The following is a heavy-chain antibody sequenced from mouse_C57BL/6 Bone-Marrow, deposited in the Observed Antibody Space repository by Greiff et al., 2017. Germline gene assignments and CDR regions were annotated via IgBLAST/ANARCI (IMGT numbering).Heavy chain of an antibody. CDR1: GYTFTSYW. J-gene: IGHJ2*01. D-gene: IGHD1-1*01. Sequence: QVQLQQPGAELVKPGASVKLSCKASGYTFTSYWMHWVKQRPGQGLEWIGMIHPNSGSTNYNEKFKSKATLTVDQSSSTAYMQLSSLTSEDSAVYYCARRLTYSRSSYLDYWGQGTTLTVSS. V-gene: IGHV1-64*01. CDR2: IHPNSGST. CDR3: ARRLTYSRSSYLDY.